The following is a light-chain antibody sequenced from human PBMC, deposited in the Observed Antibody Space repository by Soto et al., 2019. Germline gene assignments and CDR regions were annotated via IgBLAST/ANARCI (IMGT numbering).Light chain of an antibody. V-gene: IGKV3-20*01. J-gene: IGKJ1*01. Sequence: EIVLTQSPGTLSLSPGERATLSCRASQSVSSSLAWYQQKPGQAPRLLIYGASSRATGIPDRFSGSGSGPDFTLTISRLEPDDFAVYFCQHYGRSRTFGQGTKVEIK. CDR2: GAS. CDR3: QHYGRSRT. CDR1: QSVSSS.